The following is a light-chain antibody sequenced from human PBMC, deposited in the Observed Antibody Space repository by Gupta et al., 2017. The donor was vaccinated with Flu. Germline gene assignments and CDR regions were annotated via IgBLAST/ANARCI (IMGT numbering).Light chain of an antibody. V-gene: IGLV2-11*01. CDR3: CSYAGSYTFG. Sequence: QDAPTQPRSLSGSSGQPVTLPRTGTSSHVGGYNYVSWYQQHAGKAPKLMIYDVSKRPSGVPDRFSGSKSGNTASLTISGLQAEDEADYYCCSYAGSYTFGFGGGTKLTVL. J-gene: IGLJ3*02. CDR2: DVS. CDR1: SSHVGGYNY.